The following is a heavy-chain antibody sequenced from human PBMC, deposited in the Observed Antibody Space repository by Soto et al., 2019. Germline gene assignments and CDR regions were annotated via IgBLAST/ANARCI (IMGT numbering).Heavy chain of an antibody. CDR1: RFTFTSYA. CDR2: ISASGGAT. D-gene: IGHD1-26*01. CDR3: AKDVGGGSLFRGAFDY. Sequence: EVELLESGGGLVQPGGSLRLSCVASRFTFTSYAMSWVRQAPGKGLEWVAAISASGGATIHADSVKGRLTISRDNSKNTLYLQMNSLRAEDTAVYYCAKDVGGGSLFRGAFDYWGQGTQVTVSS. V-gene: IGHV3-23*01. J-gene: IGHJ4*02.